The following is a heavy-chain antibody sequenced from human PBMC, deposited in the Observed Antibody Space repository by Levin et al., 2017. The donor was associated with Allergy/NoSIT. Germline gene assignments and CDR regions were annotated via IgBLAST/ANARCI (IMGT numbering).Heavy chain of an antibody. J-gene: IGHJ6*02. D-gene: IGHD3-10*01. V-gene: IGHV1-69*02. Sequence: ASVKVSCKASGGTFSSYTISWVRQAPGQGLEWMGRIIPILGIANYAQKFQGRVTITADKSTSTAYMELSSLRSEDTAVYYCASKPYYYGSGDDYSRYYGMDVWGQGTTVTVSS. CDR1: GGTFSSYT. CDR2: IIPILGIA. CDR3: ASKPYYYGSGDDYSRYYGMDV.